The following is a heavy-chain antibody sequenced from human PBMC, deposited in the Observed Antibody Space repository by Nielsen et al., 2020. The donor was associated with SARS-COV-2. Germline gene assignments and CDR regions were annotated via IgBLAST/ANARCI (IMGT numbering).Heavy chain of an antibody. V-gene: IGHV3-13*04. CDR2: IGTAGDT. J-gene: IGHJ4*02. CDR1: GFTFSSYW. CDR3: ARGFSSGLFYYFDY. D-gene: IGHD6-19*01. Sequence: GESLKISCAASGFTFSSYWMHWVRQATGKGMEWVSAIGTAGDTYYPGSVKGRFTISRENAKNSLYLQMNSLRARDTAVYYCARGFSSGLFYYFDYWGQGTLVTVSS.